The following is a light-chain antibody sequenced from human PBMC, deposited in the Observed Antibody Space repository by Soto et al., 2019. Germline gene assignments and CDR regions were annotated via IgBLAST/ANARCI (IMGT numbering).Light chain of an antibody. J-gene: IGKJ3*01. V-gene: IGKV1-6*01. CDR2: AAS. CDR1: QDIRND. CDR3: LQDYNFPFT. Sequence: AIQMTQSPSSLSASVGDRVTITCRASQDIRNDLGWYQQKPGRAPKLLIYAASSLQSGVPSRFSGSGSGTDFTLTVSSLQPEDFAAYFCLQDYNFPFTFGPGTKVDIK.